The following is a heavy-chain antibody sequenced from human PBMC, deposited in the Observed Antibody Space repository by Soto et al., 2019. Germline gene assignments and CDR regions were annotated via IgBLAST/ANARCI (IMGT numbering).Heavy chain of an antibody. J-gene: IGHJ4*02. D-gene: IGHD4-17*01. CDR1: GFPFSSYG. CDR2: ISYDGSNK. Sequence: GGSLRLSCAASGFPFSSYGMHWVRQAPGKGLEWVAVISYDGSNKYYADSVKGRFTISRDNSKNTLYLQMNSLRAEDTAVYYCAKDRSGDPGYWGQGTLVTVS. V-gene: IGHV3-30*18. CDR3: AKDRSGDPGY.